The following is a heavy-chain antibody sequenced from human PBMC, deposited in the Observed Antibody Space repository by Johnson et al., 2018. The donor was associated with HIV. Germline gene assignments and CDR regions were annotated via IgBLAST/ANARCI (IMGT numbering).Heavy chain of an antibody. CDR3: AKDARRFREEGVMVAFDI. V-gene: IGHV3-30*18. J-gene: IGHJ3*02. Sequence: QVQLVESGGGLVQPGGSLRLSCAASGFTVSSYWMHWVRQAPGKGLEWVAVISYDGSNKYYADSVRGRFTISRDNSKNTLYLQMNSLRAEDTALYYCAKDARRFREEGVMVAFDIWGQGTMVTVSS. D-gene: IGHD3-10*01. CDR2: ISYDGSNK. CDR1: GFTVSSYW.